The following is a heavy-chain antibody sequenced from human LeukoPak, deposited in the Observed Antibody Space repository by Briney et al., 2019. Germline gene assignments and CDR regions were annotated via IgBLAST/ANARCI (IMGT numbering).Heavy chain of an antibody. J-gene: IGHJ5*02. CDR1: GYTFTSYD. CDR2: INPNSGGT. Sequence: ASVKVSCKASGYTFTSYDINWVRQATGQGLEWMGWINPNSGGTNYAQKFQGRVTMTRDTSISTAYMELSRLRSDDTAVYYCARAYDYSNYNWFDPWGQGTLVTVSS. V-gene: IGHV1-2*02. D-gene: IGHD4-11*01. CDR3: ARAYDYSNYNWFDP.